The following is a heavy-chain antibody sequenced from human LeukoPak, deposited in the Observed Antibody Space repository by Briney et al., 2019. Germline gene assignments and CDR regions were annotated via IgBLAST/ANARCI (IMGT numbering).Heavy chain of an antibody. J-gene: IGHJ4*02. D-gene: IGHD3-3*01. CDR2: INHSGST. V-gene: IGHV4-34*01. CDR1: GGSFSGYY. Sequence: SETLSLTCAVYGGSFSGYYWSWIRQPPGKGLEWIGEINHSGSTNYNPSLKSRVTISVDTSKNQFSLKLSSVTAADTAVYYCARFLDFWSGYYSQDYFDYWGQGTLVTVSS. CDR3: ARFLDFWSGYYSQDYFDY.